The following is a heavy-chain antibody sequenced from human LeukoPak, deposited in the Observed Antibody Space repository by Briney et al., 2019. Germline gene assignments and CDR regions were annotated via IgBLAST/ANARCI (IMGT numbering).Heavy chain of an antibody. CDR3: ARAPTYYYDRHTDAFDI. CDR1: GGSISSNGYY. J-gene: IGHJ3*02. Sequence: SETLSLTCTVSGGSISSNGYYWAWFRQPPGKGLEWIGSIYYSGGTYYNPSLKSRVTISIDTSKNQFSLKLSSVTAADTAVYYCARAPTYYYDRHTDAFDIWGQGTMVTVSS. CDR2: IYYSGGT. V-gene: IGHV4-39*07. D-gene: IGHD3-22*01.